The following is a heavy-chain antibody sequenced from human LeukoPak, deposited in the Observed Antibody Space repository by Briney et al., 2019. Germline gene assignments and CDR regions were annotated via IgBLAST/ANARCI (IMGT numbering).Heavy chain of an antibody. D-gene: IGHD3-22*01. CDR2: INPSGGST. J-gene: IGHJ4*02. CDR3: ARDSPYDSSGYYYEYGF. V-gene: IGHV1-46*01. CDR1: GYTFTSYY. Sequence: ASVKVSCKASGYTFTSYYMHWVRQAPGQGLEWMGIINPSGGSTSYARKFQGRVTMTRDTSTSTVYMELSSLRSEDTAVYYCARDSPYDSSGYYYEYGFWGQGTLVTVSS.